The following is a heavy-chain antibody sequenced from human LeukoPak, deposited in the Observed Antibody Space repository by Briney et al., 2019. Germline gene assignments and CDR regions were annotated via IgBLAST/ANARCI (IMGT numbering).Heavy chain of an antibody. Sequence: PGGSLRLSCAASGFSFSRYGMRGGRQAPGKGLEWVAVISYDGSNKYYADSVKGRFTISRDNSKNTLYLQMDSLRAEDTAVYYCAKGYGSSWYSGDFDYWGQGTLVTVSS. CDR1: GFSFSRYG. CDR2: ISYDGSNK. D-gene: IGHD6-13*01. V-gene: IGHV3-30*18. CDR3: AKGYGSSWYSGDFDY. J-gene: IGHJ4*02.